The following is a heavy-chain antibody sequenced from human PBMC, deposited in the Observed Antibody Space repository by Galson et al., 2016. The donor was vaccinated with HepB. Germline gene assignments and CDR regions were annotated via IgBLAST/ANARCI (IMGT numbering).Heavy chain of an antibody. CDR3: ARAYQYTLDY. V-gene: IGHV3-7*04. Sequence: SLRLSCAASGLTFSNFWMTWVRQAPGKGLEWVANINQDGTEKHYSDSVRGRFTISRDNAKSSLFLQMNSLRAEDTAVYFCARAYQYTLDYWGQGTLVTVSS. D-gene: IGHD1-1*01. CDR1: GLTFSNFW. J-gene: IGHJ4*02. CDR2: INQDGTEK.